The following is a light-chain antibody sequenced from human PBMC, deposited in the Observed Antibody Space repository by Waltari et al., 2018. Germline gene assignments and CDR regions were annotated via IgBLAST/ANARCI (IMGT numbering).Light chain of an antibody. CDR2: DVS. CDR1: SSDVGGYNY. CDR3: SSYTSSSTLV. J-gene: IGLJ2*01. V-gene: IGLV2-14*01. Sequence: QSALTQPASVSGSPGQSITISCTGTSSDVGGYNYVSWYQQHPGKAPKLQIYDVSKRTSGVSNRFSGSKSGNTASLTISGLQAEDEADYYCSSYTSSSTLVFGGGTKLTVL.